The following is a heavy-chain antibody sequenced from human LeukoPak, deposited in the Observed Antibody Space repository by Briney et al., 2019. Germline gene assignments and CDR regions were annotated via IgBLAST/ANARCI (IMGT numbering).Heavy chain of an antibody. CDR1: GFAFSTCW. V-gene: IGHV3-74*01. CDR2: IHPDGSDT. J-gene: IGHJ6*02. D-gene: IGHD2-2*02. Sequence: GGSLRLSCAVSGFAFSTCWMHWVRQAPGKGRVWVSLIHPDGSDTNYAASVKGRFTISRDNAKNTLYLQMDSLRADDTAVYYCARGYNYGMDVWGQGATVTVSS. CDR3: ARGYNYGMDV.